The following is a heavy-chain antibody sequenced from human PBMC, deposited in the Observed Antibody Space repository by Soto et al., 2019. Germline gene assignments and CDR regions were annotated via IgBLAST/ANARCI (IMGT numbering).Heavy chain of an antibody. V-gene: IGHV1-8*01. CDR3: VKVSRKGSAIDFDY. CDR1: GYTFSNYD. J-gene: IGHJ4*02. CDR2: VNPNNGDT. D-gene: IGHD3-10*01. Sequence: QVQLVQSGAELKKPGASVKVSCKASGYTFSNYDMNWVRQATGQGPEWIGWVNPNNGDTGYAQKFQGRVTLTTDILTPTAYSDVSSLRSEDTAIYYCVKVSRKGSAIDFDYWGQGTLITVSS.